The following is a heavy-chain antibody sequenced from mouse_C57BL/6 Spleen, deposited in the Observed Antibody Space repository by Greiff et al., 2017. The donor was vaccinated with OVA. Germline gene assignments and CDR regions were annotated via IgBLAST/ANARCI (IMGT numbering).Heavy chain of an antibody. V-gene: IGHV7-3*01. CDR3: ARYEGSHWYFDV. CDR1: GFTFTDYY. D-gene: IGHD3-1*01. Sequence: EVQLQESGGGLVQPGGSLSLSCAASGFTFTDYYMSWVRQPPGKALEWLGFIRNKANGYTTEYSASVKGRFTISRDNSQSILYLQMNALRAEDSATYYCARYEGSHWYFDVWGTGTTVTVSS. CDR2: IRNKANGYTT. J-gene: IGHJ1*03.